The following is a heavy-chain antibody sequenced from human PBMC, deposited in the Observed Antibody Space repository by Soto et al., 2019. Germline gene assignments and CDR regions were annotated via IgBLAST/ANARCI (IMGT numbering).Heavy chain of an antibody. CDR3: AKDSIRGDYSSGYYYYYYYGMDV. D-gene: IGHD6-19*01. CDR2: ISYDGSNK. CDR1: GFTFSSYG. V-gene: IGHV3-30*18. J-gene: IGHJ6*02. Sequence: GGSLRLSCAASGFTFSSYGMHWVRQAPGKGLEWVAVISYDGSNKYYADSVKGRFTISRDNSKNTLYLQMNSLRAEDTAVYYCAKDSIRGDYSSGYYYYYYYGMDVWGQGTTVTVSS.